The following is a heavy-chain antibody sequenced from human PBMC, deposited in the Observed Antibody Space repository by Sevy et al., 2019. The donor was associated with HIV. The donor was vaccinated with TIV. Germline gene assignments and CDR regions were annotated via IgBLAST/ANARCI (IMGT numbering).Heavy chain of an antibody. D-gene: IGHD2-15*01. Sequence: GGSLRLSCAASGFTFSSYAMTWVRQAPGKGLEWVSGIIASGASTYYADSVKGRFTISRDNSKNTLYLQINSLRAEDTAVYYCAKLSCSDGNCFSIDYWGQGTLVTVSS. CDR3: AKLSCSDGNCFSIDY. V-gene: IGHV3-23*01. CDR2: IIASGAST. J-gene: IGHJ4*02. CDR1: GFTFSSYA.